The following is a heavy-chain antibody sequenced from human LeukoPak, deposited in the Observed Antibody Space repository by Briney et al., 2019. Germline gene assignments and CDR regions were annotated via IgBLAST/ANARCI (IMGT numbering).Heavy chain of an antibody. CDR1: GFTFGDYA. D-gene: IGHD5-18*01. J-gene: IGHJ6*02. Sequence: GGSLRLSCTASGFTFGDYAMSWFRQALGKGLEWVGFIRSKAYGGTTEYAASVKGRFTISRDDSKSIAYLQMNSLKTEDTAVYYCTRDPTVEDTAMVNGNYYGMDVWGQGTTVTVSS. V-gene: IGHV3-49*03. CDR3: TRDPTVEDTAMVNGNYYGMDV. CDR2: IRSKAYGGTT.